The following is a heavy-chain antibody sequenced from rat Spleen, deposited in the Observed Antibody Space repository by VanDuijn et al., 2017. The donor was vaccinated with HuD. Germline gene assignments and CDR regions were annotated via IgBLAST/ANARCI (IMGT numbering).Heavy chain of an antibody. D-gene: IGHD1-12*03. CDR3: TTGYYDGYYLVFDY. Sequence: EVQLVESGGGLVQPGRSLKLSCEASGFTFSNYDMAWVRQAPTKGLEWIASISTGGGNTYYRDSVKGRFTISRDNAKNTQYLQMDSLRSEDTATYYCTTGYYDGYYLVFDYWGQGVMVTVSS. V-gene: IGHV5S13*01. J-gene: IGHJ2*01. CDR1: GFTFSNYD. CDR2: ISTGGGNT.